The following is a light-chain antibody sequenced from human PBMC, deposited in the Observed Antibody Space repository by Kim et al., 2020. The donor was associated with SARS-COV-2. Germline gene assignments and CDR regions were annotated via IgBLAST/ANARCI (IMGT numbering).Light chain of an antibody. CDR1: KLWDKY. CDR3: QAWDSSTYV. J-gene: IGLJ1*01. Sequence: SYELTQLPSVSVSPGQTASITCSGDKLWDKYACWYQQKPGQSPVLVIYQDSKRPSGIPERFSGSNSGNTATLTISGTQAMDEADYYCQAWDSSTYVFGTGTKVTVL. CDR2: QDS. V-gene: IGLV3-1*01.